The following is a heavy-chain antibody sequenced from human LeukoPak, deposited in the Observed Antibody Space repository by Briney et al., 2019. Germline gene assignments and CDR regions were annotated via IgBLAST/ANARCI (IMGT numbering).Heavy chain of an antibody. CDR1: GLSFSDNL. D-gene: IGHD2-15*01. Sequence: PGGSLRLSCAVSGLSFSDNLMIWVRQAPEKRLEWVADTAGADDVIKYADSVKGRFTISTDKSKNTVYLQMNSLRAEDTALYFCANYIQRPPGMDVWGQGTMVTVSS. CDR2: TAGADDVI. V-gene: IGHV3-23*01. CDR3: ANYIQRPPGMDV. J-gene: IGHJ6*02.